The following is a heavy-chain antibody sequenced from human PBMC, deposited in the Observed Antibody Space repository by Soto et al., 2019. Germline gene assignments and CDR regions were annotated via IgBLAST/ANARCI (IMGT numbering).Heavy chain of an antibody. CDR3: AGGIAARPWLGKYSDYGRDV. V-gene: IGHV1-8*01. CDR2: MQPNRGNT. J-gene: IGHJ6*02. CDR1: GYTFTTYD. Sequence: QVQLVQSGAEAEKPGASEKVACKDSGYTFTTYDIHWVRQATGQGLGWMGWMQPNRGNTGHAQKIQRRVTMTRNTSITPAYMELSSLSSEDTAVYYCAGGIAARPWLGKYSDYGRDVWGQGTTVPVSS. D-gene: IGHD6-6*01.